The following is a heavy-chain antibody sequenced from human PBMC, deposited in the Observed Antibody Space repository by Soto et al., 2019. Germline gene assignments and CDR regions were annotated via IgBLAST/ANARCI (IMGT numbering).Heavy chain of an antibody. CDR1: GGTFSSYA. D-gene: IGHD3-22*01. CDR3: ARAGVHYYDSSGYYG. CDR2: IIPIFGTA. Sequence: SVKVSCKASGGTFSSYAISWVRQAPGQGLEWMGGIIPIFGTANYAQKFQGRVTITADESTSTAYMELSSLRSEDTAVYYCARAGVHYYDSSGYYGWGQGTLVTVSS. J-gene: IGHJ4*02. V-gene: IGHV1-69*13.